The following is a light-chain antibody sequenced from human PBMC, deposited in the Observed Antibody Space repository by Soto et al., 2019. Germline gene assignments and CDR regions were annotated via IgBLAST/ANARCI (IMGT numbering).Light chain of an antibody. CDR3: QQNGSSPLT. CDR1: QSVSSNY. J-gene: IGKJ4*01. V-gene: IGKV3-20*01. CDR2: AAS. Sequence: EIVLTQSPGTLSLSPGERATLSCRASQSVSSNYLAWYQQKPGQAPRLLIYAASSRATGIPDRFSGSGSGTDFTFTISRLEPEDLAVYYCQQNGSSPLTFGGGTKVEVK.